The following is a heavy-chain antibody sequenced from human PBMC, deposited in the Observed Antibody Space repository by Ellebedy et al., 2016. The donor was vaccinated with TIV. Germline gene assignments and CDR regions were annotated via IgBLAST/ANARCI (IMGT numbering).Heavy chain of an antibody. CDR2: IPASGTGI. CDR3: GRAREPGPFAYYYYGMDV. CDR1: GFTFSDYF. V-gene: IGHV3-11*01. J-gene: IGHJ6*02. D-gene: IGHD1-1*01. Sequence: PGGSLRLSCAGSGFTFSDYFMSWVRQAPGKGLEWISYIPASGTGIYYADSVKGRFTVARDNANNSLHLQMNNLRGDDTAVYYCGRAREPGPFAYYYYGMDVWGQGTTVTVSS.